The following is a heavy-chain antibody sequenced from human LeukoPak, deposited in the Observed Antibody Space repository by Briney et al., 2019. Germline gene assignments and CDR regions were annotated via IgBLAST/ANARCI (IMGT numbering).Heavy chain of an antibody. D-gene: IGHD2-21*01. Sequence: PSETLSLTCTVSGGSMIRSDYWWGCIRQTPGKGLEWIGSVYYNGDTHYNPSLKSRVSISADTSRNQFSLKLRSVTAADTALYYCSSQVGTGLWSFDSWGQGTLVTVSS. CDR3: SSQVGTGLWSFDS. V-gene: IGHV4-39*01. CDR2: VYYNGDT. J-gene: IGHJ4*02. CDR1: GGSMIRSDYW.